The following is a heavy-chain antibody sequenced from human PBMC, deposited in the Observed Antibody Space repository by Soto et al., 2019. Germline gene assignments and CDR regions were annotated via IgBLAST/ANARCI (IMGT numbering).Heavy chain of an antibody. D-gene: IGHD3-22*01. J-gene: IGHJ4*02. CDR1: GFTLSSYW. V-gene: IGHV3-74*01. CDR2: INSDGSST. CDR3: ARDSGTGYYDSSGYYYD. Sequence: EVQLVESGGGLVQPGGSLRLSCAASGFTLSSYWMHWVRQAPGKGLVWVSRINSDGSSTSYADSVKGRFTITRDNAKNKLYLQMNSLRAEDTAVYYCARDSGTGYYDSSGYYYDWGQGTLVTVSS.